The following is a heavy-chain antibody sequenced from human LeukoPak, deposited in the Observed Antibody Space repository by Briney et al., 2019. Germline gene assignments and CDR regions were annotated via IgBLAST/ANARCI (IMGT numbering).Heavy chain of an antibody. CDR1: GGSFSGYY. CDR3: ARGRRDFWSGYFGSWFDP. V-gene: IGHV4-34*01. Sequence: SETLSLTCAVYGGSFSGYYWSWIRQPPGKGLEWIGEINHSGSTNYNPSLKSRVTISVDTSKNQFSLKLSSVTAADTAVYYCARGRRDFWSGYFGSWFDPWGQGTLVTVSS. CDR2: INHSGST. J-gene: IGHJ5*02. D-gene: IGHD3-3*01.